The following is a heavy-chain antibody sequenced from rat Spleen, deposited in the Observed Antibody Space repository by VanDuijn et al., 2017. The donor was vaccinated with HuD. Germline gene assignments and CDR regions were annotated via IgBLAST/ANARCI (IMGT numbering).Heavy chain of an antibody. CDR2: ISTGGGNT. D-gene: IGHD5-1*01. V-gene: IGHV5S13*01. J-gene: IGHJ3*01. CDR1: GFTFSDYY. CDR3: ASQNWELGY. Sequence: EVQLVESGGGLVQPGRSLKLSCAASGFTFSDYYMAWVRQAPKKGLEWVATISTGGGNTYYRDSVKGRFTISRDNAKNTQYLQMDSLRSEDTATYYCASQNWELGYWGQGVLVTVSS.